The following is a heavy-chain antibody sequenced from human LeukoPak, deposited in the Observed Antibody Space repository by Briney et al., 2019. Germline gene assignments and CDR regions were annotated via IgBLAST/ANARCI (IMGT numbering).Heavy chain of an antibody. J-gene: IGHJ5*02. V-gene: IGHV4-38-2*02. CDR1: GYSISSGYY. D-gene: IGHD3-3*01. CDR3: ARDSRGKGLESLLYSSSWFDP. Sequence: SETLSLTCTVSGYSISSGYYWGWIRQPPGKGLEWIGSIYYSGSTYYNPSLKSRVTISVDTSKNQFSLKLSSVTAADTAVYYCARDSRGKGLESLLYSSSWFDPWGQGTLVTVSS. CDR2: IYYSGST.